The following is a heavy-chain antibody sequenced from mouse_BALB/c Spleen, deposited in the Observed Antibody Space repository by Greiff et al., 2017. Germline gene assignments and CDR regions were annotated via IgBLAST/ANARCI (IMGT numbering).Heavy chain of an antibody. Sequence: EVQLQQSGAELVKPGASVKLSCTASGFNIKDTYMHWVKQRPEQGLEWIGRIDPANGNTKYDPKFQGKATITADTSSNTAYLQLSSLTSEDTAVYYCARWGTARAASLDYWGQGTTLTVSS. V-gene: IGHV14-3*02. D-gene: IGHD3-3*01. CDR3: ARWGTARAASLDY. CDR2: IDPANGNT. J-gene: IGHJ2*01. CDR1: GFNIKDTY.